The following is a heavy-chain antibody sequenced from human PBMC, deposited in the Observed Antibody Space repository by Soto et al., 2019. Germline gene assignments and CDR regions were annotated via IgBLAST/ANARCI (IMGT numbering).Heavy chain of an antibody. J-gene: IGHJ6*02. V-gene: IGHV1-69*13. CDR1: GGTFSSYP. Sequence: WASVKVSCKASGGTFSSYPISWVRQAPGQGLEWMGGIIPIFGTANYAQKFQGRVTITADESTSTAYMELSSLRSEDTAVYYCASDLVRGVKTVITYYYGMDVWGQGTTVTVSS. D-gene: IGHD3-10*02. CDR2: IIPIFGTA. CDR3: ASDLVRGVKTVITYYYGMDV.